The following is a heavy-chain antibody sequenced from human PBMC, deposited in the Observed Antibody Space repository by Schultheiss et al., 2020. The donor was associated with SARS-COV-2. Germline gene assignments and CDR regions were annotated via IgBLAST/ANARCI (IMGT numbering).Heavy chain of an antibody. Sequence: GESLKISCKASGYTFTGYYMHWVRQAPGQGLEWMGWINPNSGGTNYAQKFQGWVTMTRDTSISTAYMELSRLRSDDTAVYYCARGYGSRPGDYWGQGTLVTVSS. D-gene: IGHD3-10*01. CDR2: INPNSGGT. CDR3: ARGYGSRPGDY. J-gene: IGHJ4*02. V-gene: IGHV1-2*04. CDR1: GYTFTGYY.